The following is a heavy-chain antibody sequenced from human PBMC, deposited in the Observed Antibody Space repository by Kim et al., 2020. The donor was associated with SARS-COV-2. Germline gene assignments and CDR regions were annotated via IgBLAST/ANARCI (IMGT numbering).Heavy chain of an antibody. CDR1: RFTFSTYA. J-gene: IGHJ5*02. V-gene: IGHV3-23*01. Sequence: GGSLRLSCAASRFTFSTYAMSWVRQAPGKGLEWVSTISGSGGSTYHADSVKGRFTISRDNSKNTLYLQMNSLGAEDTAVYYCAKVRSSTLGWFDPWGQGTLVTVSS. CDR3: AKVRSSTLGWFDP. CDR2: ISGSGGST. D-gene: IGHD3-10*01.